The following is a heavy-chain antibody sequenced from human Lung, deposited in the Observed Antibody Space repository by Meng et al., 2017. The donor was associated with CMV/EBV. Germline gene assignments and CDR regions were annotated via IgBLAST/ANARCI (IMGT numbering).Heavy chain of an antibody. CDR3: TRRADYFDY. D-gene: IGHD6-25*01. Sequence: SCAASGFTFSSYDMNWVRQAPGKALEWVAVISIDGSSKFYADSMKGRFTISRDNSKNTLFLQVNSLRPEDTAVYYCTRRADYFDYWGPGTLVTFSS. V-gene: IGHV3-30*04. CDR2: ISIDGSSK. CDR1: GFTFSSYD. J-gene: IGHJ4*02.